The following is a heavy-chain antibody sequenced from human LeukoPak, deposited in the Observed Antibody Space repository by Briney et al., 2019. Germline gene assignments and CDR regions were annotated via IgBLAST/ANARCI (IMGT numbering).Heavy chain of an antibody. D-gene: IGHD3-10*01. J-gene: IGHJ4*02. CDR2: ISNTGGYI. CDR1: GFTFSNYD. V-gene: IGHV3-21*01. CDR3: ARDEMYGSGSYAYFDY. Sequence: GGSLRLSCEASGFTFSNYDMIWVRQAPGKGLEWVSSISNTGGYIYYADSVKGRFTISRDNAKNSLYLQLNSLRAEDTAVYFCARDEMYGSGSYAYFDYWGQGTLVTVSS.